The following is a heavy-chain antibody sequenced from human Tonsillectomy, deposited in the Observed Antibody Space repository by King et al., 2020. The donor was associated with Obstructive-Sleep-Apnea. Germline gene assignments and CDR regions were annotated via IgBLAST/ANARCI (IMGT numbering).Heavy chain of an antibody. Sequence: TLKESGPVLVKPTETLTLTCTVSGFSLSNARMGVSWIRQPPGKALEWLAHIFSNDEKSYSTSLKSRLTISKDTSKSQVVLTMTNMDPVDTATYYCARIRPLYDILTGYYRGTYFDYWGKGTLVTVSS. CDR2: IFSNDEK. CDR1: GFSLSNARMG. J-gene: IGHJ4*02. V-gene: IGHV2-26*01. D-gene: IGHD3-9*01. CDR3: ARIRPLYDILTGYYRGTYFDY.